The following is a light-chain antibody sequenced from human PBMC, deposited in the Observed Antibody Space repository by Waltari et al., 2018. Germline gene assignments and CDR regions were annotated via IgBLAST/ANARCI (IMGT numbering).Light chain of an antibody. CDR1: TGAVISNYY. Sequence: QTVVTQEPSLTVSPGGTVTLTCASITGAVISNYYPNWFQQKPGQAPRTLIYNTDKKHSWTPARFAGSLLVDKAALTLSPAQPEDEAEYYCALYYGNARWVFGGGTNLTVL. CDR3: ALYYGNARWV. CDR2: NTD. V-gene: IGLV7-43*01. J-gene: IGLJ3*02.